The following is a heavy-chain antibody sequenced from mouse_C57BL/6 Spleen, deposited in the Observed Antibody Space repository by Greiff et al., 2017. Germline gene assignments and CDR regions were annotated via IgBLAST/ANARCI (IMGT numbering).Heavy chain of an antibody. CDR3: ARDILYEYGDYWYFDV. CDR2: ISDGGSYT. J-gene: IGHJ1*03. D-gene: IGHD2-4*01. CDR1: GFTFSSYA. Sequence: EVHLVESGGGLVKPGGSLKLSCAASGFTFSSYAMSWVRQTPEKRLEWVATISDGGSYTYYPDNVKGRFTISRDKAKNNLYLQMSHLKSEDTAMYYCARDILYEYGDYWYFDVWGTGTTVTVSS. V-gene: IGHV5-4*01.